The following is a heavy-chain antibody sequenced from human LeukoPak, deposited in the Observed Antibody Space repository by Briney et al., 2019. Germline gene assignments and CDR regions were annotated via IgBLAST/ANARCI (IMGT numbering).Heavy chain of an antibody. Sequence: GGSLRLSCAASGFTFSSYWMSWVRQAPGKGLEWVANIKQDGSEKYYVDSVKGRFTISRDNAKNSLYLQMNSLRAEDTAVYYCARGIMITFGGVIVSYWSDPWGQGTLVTVSS. CDR2: IKQDGSEK. J-gene: IGHJ5*02. V-gene: IGHV3-7*04. CDR1: GFTFSSYW. CDR3: ARGIMITFGGVIVSYWSDP. D-gene: IGHD3-16*02.